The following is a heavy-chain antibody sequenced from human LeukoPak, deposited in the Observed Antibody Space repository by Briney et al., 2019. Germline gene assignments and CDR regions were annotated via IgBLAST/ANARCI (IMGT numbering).Heavy chain of an antibody. Sequence: GGSLRLSCAASGFIFDDFGLAWVRQVPGKGLDWVCGINWNGDTTGCADSVQGRFIISRDHAKNSLYLQMSSLRADDTALYYCARVLYGDYYYYMDVWGRGTAVIVSS. V-gene: IGHV3-20*04. D-gene: IGHD4/OR15-4a*01. CDR2: INWNGDTT. J-gene: IGHJ6*03. CDR3: ARVLYGDYYYYMDV. CDR1: GFIFDDFG.